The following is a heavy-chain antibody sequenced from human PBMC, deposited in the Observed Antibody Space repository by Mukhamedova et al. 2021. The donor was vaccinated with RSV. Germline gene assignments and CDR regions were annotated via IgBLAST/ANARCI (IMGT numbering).Heavy chain of an antibody. Sequence: AEYMGGRFTISRDNAKNSLYLQMNSLRAEDTAVYYCARDLWDSSGYYYVRYDMDVWGQGTTVTVSS. J-gene: IGHJ6*02. V-gene: IGHV3-48*03. D-gene: IGHD3-22*01. CDR3: ARDLWDSSGYYYVRYDMDV.